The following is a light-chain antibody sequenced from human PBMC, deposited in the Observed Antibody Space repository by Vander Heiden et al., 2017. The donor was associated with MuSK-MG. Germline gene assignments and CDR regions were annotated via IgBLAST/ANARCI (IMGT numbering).Light chain of an antibody. CDR3: QQSDSMQWT. CDR1: QSVSSY. CDR2: AAS. Sequence: DIQMTQSPSSLSASVGDRVTITCRASQSVSSYLNWYQHKAGEVPKLLIYAASSLHSGVPSRFSGSGSGTDFTLTINSLQPEDIATYYCQQSDSMQWTFGQGTKVXIK. J-gene: IGKJ1*01. V-gene: IGKV1-39*01.